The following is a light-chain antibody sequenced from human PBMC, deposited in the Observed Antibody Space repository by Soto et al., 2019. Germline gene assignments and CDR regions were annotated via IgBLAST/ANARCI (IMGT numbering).Light chain of an antibody. Sequence: ETVMTQSPATLSVSPGESATLYCRASQSVSSKLAWYQQKPGQAPRLLIYGASTRATGIPARFSGSGSGTDFTLSISSLQSEDSAVYYCQQYNNWPPIPFGQGTRLEI. CDR3: QQYNNWPPIP. CDR2: GAS. J-gene: IGKJ5*01. CDR1: QSVSSK. V-gene: IGKV3D-15*01.